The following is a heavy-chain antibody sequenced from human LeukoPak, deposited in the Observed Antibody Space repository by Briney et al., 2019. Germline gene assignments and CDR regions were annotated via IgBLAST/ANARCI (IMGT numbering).Heavy chain of an antibody. D-gene: IGHD2-2*01. Sequence: GGSLRLSCAASGFTFSSYAMHWVRQAPGKGLEWVANINQDGSEKYLVDSVKGRFTISRDNAKNSLYLQMNSLRGEDTAVYYCARGRRLPAAMGNWFDPWGQGTLVTVSS. CDR3: ARGRRLPAAMGNWFDP. CDR2: INQDGSEK. V-gene: IGHV3-7*01. J-gene: IGHJ5*02. CDR1: GFTFSSYA.